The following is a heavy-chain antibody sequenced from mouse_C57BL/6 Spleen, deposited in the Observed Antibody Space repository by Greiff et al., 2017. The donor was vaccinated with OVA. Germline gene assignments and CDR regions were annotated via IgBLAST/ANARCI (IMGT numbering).Heavy chain of an antibody. D-gene: IGHD3-2*02. CDR2: IYPSDSAT. V-gene: IGHV1-61*01. J-gene: IGHJ3*01. CDR3: ARWGSSGGAWVAY. Sequence: QVQLQQPGAELVRPGSSVKLSCKASGYTFTSYWMDWVKQRPGQGLEWIGNIYPSDSATHYNQKFKGKATLTVDKSSSTAYMQLSSLTYEDAAVYYCARWGSSGGAWVAYWGQGTLVTVSA. CDR1: GYTFTSYW.